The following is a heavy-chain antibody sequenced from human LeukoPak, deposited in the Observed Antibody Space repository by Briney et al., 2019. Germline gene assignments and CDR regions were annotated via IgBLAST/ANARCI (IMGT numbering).Heavy chain of an antibody. D-gene: IGHD2-15*01. Sequence: SETLSLTCTVSGGSMSSYYWSWIRQPPGKGLEWIGYIYYSGSTNYNPSLKSRVTISEDTSKNQFSLNLTSVTAADTAVYYCARVGHCSGGSCNLFGPWGQGTLASVSS. CDR3: ARVGHCSGGSCNLFGP. J-gene: IGHJ5*02. V-gene: IGHV4-59*08. CDR2: IYYSGST. CDR1: GGSMSSYY.